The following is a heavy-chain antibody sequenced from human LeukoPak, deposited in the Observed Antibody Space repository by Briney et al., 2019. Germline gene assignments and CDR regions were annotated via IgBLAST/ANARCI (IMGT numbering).Heavy chain of an antibody. J-gene: IGHJ6*03. CDR3: ARDQAVTGIDYYYMDV. CDR2: ITWNSDTI. Sequence: GGSLRLSCAASGFTFDDYVMHWVRQAPGKGLEWVSGITWNSDTIAYADSVKGRFTISRDNAKNSLYLQMNSLRVEDTAVYYCARDQAVTGIDYYYMDVWGKGTTVTVSS. CDR1: GFTFDDYV. V-gene: IGHV3-9*01. D-gene: IGHD6-19*01.